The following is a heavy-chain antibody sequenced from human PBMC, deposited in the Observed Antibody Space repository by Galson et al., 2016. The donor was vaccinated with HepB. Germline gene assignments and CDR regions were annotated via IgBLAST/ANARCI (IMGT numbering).Heavy chain of an antibody. Sequence: SLRLSCAVSGLTFNIQYMSWVRQAPGKGLEWVANIEKDGSEENYVDSVKGRFTISRDNAKNSAYLQMNNLRAEDTAIDYCVAGAGWLPDYWGQGTLVSVSS. J-gene: IGHJ4*02. CDR3: VAGAGWLPDY. CDR1: GLTFNIQY. CDR2: IEKDGSEE. V-gene: IGHV3-7*03. D-gene: IGHD6-19*01.